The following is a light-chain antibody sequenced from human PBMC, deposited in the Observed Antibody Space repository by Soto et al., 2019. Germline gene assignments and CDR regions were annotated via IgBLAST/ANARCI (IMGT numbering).Light chain of an antibody. CDR3: QQYYSTPRT. Sequence: DIVMTQSPDSLAVSLGERATINCKSGRSVLYSSNNKNYLAWYQQKPGQPPKLLIYWASTRESGVPDRFSGSGSGTDFTLTISSLQAEDVAVYYCQQYYSTPRTFGQGTKGDIK. CDR2: WAS. J-gene: IGKJ1*01. CDR1: RSVLYSSNNKNY. V-gene: IGKV4-1*01.